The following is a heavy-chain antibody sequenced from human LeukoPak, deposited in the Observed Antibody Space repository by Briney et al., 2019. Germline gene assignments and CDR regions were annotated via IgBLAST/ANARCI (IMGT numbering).Heavy chain of an antibody. CDR2: MNPNSGNT. Sequence: ASVKVSCKASGYTFTSYDINWVRQATGQGLEWMGWMNPNSGNTGYAQKFQGRVTMTRNTSISTAYMELSSLRSEDTAVYYCARGRWGGATAYYCCYIDVGGKGTTVTVSS. CDR1: GYTFTSYD. J-gene: IGHJ6*03. V-gene: IGHV1-8*01. CDR3: ARGRWGGATAYYCCYIDV. D-gene: IGHD1-26*01.